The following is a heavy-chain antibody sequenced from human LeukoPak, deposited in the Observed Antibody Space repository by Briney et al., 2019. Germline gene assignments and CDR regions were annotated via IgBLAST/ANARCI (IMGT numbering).Heavy chain of an antibody. CDR3: ARDVDFQY. V-gene: IGHV6-1*01. Sequence: SQTLSLTCAIFGDSVSSNTAAWNWIRQSPSRGLEWLGRTYYRSKWYNEYAVSVQSRITINPDTPKNQFSLQLNSVTPEDTAVYYCARDVDFQYWGQGTLVTVSS. CDR2: TYYRSKWYN. CDR1: GDSVSSNTAA. J-gene: IGHJ1*01.